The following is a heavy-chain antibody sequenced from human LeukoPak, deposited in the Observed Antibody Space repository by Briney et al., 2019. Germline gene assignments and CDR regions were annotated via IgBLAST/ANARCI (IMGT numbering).Heavy chain of an antibody. CDR1: GGSITSDSYY. CDR2: IYYTGAT. Sequence: PSETLSLTCTVSGGSITSDSYYWSWIRQHPGKGLEWIGYIYYTGATDYSPSLKRRVIISLDTSKNQFSLNLSSVTAADTAVYYCSRDATYFYDRSGYYYPYDAFDIWGQGTMVTVSS. D-gene: IGHD3-22*01. J-gene: IGHJ3*02. CDR3: SRDATYFYDRSGYYYPYDAFDI. V-gene: IGHV4-31*03.